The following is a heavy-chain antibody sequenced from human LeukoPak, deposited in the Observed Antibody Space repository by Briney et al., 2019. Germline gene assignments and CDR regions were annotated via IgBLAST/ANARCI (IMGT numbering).Heavy chain of an antibody. Sequence: GGSLRLSCAASGFTFSSHVMNWVRQAPGKGLEWVSVISGGSNTYYADSVKGRFTISRDNSKNTLYLQMNSLRAEDTAVYYCAKDKRSWLPGDWGQGTLVTVSS. CDR1: GFTFSSHV. J-gene: IGHJ4*02. CDR3: AKDKRSWLPGD. CDR2: ISGGSNT. V-gene: IGHV3-23*01. D-gene: IGHD6-19*01.